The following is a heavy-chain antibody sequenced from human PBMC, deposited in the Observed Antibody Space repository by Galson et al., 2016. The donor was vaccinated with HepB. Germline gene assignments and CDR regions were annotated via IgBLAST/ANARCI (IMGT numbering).Heavy chain of an antibody. D-gene: IGHD5-12*01. J-gene: IGHJ2*01. CDR1: GGTFNNYG. CDR2: TIPTLGIT. V-gene: IGHV1-69*10. Sequence: SVKVSCKASGGTFNNYGVSWVRQAPGQGLEWIGGTIPTLGITKFAQTLKGRVTTTVDESETSAYMELTSLTYEDTAVYFCARVLKSCAATICNFELWGRGTPVTVSS. CDR3: ARVLKSCAATICNFEL.